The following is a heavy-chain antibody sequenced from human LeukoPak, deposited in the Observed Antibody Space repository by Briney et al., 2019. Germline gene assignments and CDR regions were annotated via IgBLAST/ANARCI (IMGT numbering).Heavy chain of an antibody. V-gene: IGHV3-21*01. J-gene: IGHJ4*02. CDR3: AKVMDRDIVATIRLGSQYYFDY. Sequence: GGSLRLSCAASGFTFSSYSMNWVRQAPGKGLEWVSSISSSSSYIYYADSVKGRFTISRDNAKNSLYLQMNTLRAEDTAVYYCAKVMDRDIVATIRLGSQYYFDYWGQGTLVTVSS. CDR1: GFTFSSYS. D-gene: IGHD5-12*01. CDR2: ISSSSSYI.